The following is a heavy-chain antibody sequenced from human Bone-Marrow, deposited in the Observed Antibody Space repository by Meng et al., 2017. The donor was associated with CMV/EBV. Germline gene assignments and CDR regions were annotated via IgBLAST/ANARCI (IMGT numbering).Heavy chain of an antibody. V-gene: IGHV3-15*01. CDR1: GFTFTNAW. Sequence: GGSLRLSCAASGFTFTNAWMSWVRQTPGKGLEWVGRIRSKSEGGTTDYAAPVKGRFTISSDDSNNTVYLQMNSLKAEDTAVYYCTKEKGSYSSPSDYGGQGTLVSVSS. CDR3: TKEKGSYSSPSDY. J-gene: IGHJ4*02. CDR2: IRSKSEGGTT. D-gene: IGHD6-13*01.